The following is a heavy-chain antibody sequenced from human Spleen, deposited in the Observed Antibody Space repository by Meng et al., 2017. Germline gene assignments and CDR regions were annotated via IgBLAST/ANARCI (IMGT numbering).Heavy chain of an antibody. J-gene: IGHJ6*02. Sequence: SETLSLTCTVSGGSINSYYWSWIRQPPGKGLEWIGEINHSGSTNYNPSLKSRVTISVDTSKNQFSLKLSSVTAADTAVYYCASGRGYDLFVYNLLWTYGMDVWGQGTTVTVSS. CDR3: ASGRGYDLFVYNLLWTYGMDV. D-gene: IGHD5-12*01. CDR2: INHSGST. CDR1: GGSINSYY. V-gene: IGHV4-34*01.